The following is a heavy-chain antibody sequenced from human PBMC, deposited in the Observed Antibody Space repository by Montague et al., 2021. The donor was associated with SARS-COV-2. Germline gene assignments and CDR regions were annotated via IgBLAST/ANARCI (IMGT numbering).Heavy chain of an antibody. CDR1: GDSFSTDNW. D-gene: IGHD1-26*01. CDR2: IYRSGTT. CDR3: ARKGSGRSDLAY. Sequence: SETLSLTCVVSGDSFSTDNWWTLVRLPPGKVLWWVGEIYRSGTTKYKPSLKRLISMSVDEYWNQFSLMLSSVTAADTAIYYCARKGSGRSDLAYWGQGTLVTVSS. V-gene: IGHV4-4*02. J-gene: IGHJ4*02.